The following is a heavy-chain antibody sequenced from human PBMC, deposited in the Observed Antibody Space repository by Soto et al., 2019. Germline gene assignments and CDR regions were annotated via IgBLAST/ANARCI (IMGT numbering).Heavy chain of an antibody. D-gene: IGHD6-13*01. CDR3: AKDFSSPSAAGTWAYFLDY. J-gene: IGHJ4*02. Sequence: GGSLRLSCAAPGFSFSSYGLHWVRQAPGKGLEWVAVISNDGSLKYYPYSVRGRFIITRNNSKNTVYLQIHSLRAEDSAVYYGAKDFSSPSAAGTWAYFLDYWGQGTPVTVSS. CDR2: ISNDGSLK. CDR1: GFSFSSYG. V-gene: IGHV3-30*18.